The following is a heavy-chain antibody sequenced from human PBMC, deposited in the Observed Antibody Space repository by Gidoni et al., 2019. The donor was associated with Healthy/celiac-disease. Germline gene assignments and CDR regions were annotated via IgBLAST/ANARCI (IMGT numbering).Heavy chain of an antibody. CDR3: ARQVVPTTINWFDP. Sequence: EVQLEQSGAEVKKPGEALKISCKGSGYSFSNYWITWVRQMPGKGLEWMGNIDPIDSYTNYSPSFQGHVTISAAKSIGTAYLQWISLKASDPALYYCARQVVPTTINWFDPWGQGTLFTVSS. V-gene: IGHV5-10-1*03. J-gene: IGHJ5*02. D-gene: IGHD2-2*02. CDR1: GYSFSNYW. CDR2: IDPIDSYT.